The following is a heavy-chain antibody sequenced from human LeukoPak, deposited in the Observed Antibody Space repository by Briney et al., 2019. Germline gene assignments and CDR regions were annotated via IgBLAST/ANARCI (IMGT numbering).Heavy chain of an antibody. CDR1: GGTFSSYA. V-gene: IGHV1-69*05. Sequence: GSSVKVSCKASGGTFSSYAISWVRQAPGQGLGWMGRIIPIFGTANYAQKFQGRVTITTDESTSTAYMELSSLRSEDTAVYYCARDQGYYYDSSGLFDYWGQGTLVTVSS. CDR2: IIPIFGTA. CDR3: ARDQGYYYDSSGLFDY. J-gene: IGHJ4*02. D-gene: IGHD3-22*01.